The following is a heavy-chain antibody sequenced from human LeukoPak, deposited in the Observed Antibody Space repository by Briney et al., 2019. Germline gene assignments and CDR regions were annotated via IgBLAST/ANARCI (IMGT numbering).Heavy chain of an antibody. D-gene: IGHD3-22*01. V-gene: IGHV4-59*08. CDR1: GGSISSYS. Sequence: SETLSLTRTVSGGSISSYSWSWIRQPPGKGLEWIGYIYNIYNTGSTNYNPSLKSRVTISADTSKNQFSLKLSSVTAADTAVYYCARHYYDSSGYFYQDYWGQGTLVTVSS. CDR2: IYNIYNTGST. J-gene: IGHJ4*02. CDR3: ARHYYDSSGYFYQDY.